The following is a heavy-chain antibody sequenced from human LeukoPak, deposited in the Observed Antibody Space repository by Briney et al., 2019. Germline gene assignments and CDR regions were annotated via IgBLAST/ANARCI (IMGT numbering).Heavy chain of an antibody. V-gene: IGHV3-30*02. CDR1: GFTFNTYG. D-gene: IGHD3-22*01. J-gene: IGHJ1*01. CDR2: IQYDGRNQ. Sequence: GGSLRLSCAASGFTFNTYGMHWVRQAPGKGLEWVAFIQYDGRNQYYTESVKGRFTISRDNSKNTLYLQMNSLRAEDTAVYYCATYSSLNRREFQYWGQGTLLTVSS. CDR3: ATYSSLNRREFQY.